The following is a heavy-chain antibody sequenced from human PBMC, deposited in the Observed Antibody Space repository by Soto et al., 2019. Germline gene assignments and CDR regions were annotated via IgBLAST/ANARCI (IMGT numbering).Heavy chain of an antibody. CDR1: GYTFTSYA. D-gene: IGHD2-21*02. J-gene: IGHJ4*02. CDR2: INAGNGNT. V-gene: IGHV1-3*01. CDR3: ATEVPSYCGGDCYSDY. Sequence: QVKLVQSGAEVKKPGASVKVSCKASGYTFTSYAMHWVRQAPGQRLEWMGWINAGNGNTKYSQKFQGRVTITRDTSASTAYMELSSLRSEDTAVYYCATEVPSYCGGDCYSDYWGQGTLVTVSS.